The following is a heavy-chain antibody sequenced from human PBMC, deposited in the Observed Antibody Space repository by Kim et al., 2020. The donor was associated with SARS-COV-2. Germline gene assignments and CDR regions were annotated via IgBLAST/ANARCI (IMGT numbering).Heavy chain of an antibody. Sequence: SETLSLTCTVSGVSISSSNSYWGWIRQPPGQELEWIGSITCSGSTYYNRSIKRRATISVDTYKNQYSLKLNSVTAADTAQYSCASHSSGNSLLYYVDYWG. CDR1: GVSISSSNSY. V-gene: IGHV4-39*01. D-gene: IGHD3-22*01. CDR3: ASHSSGNSLLYYVDY. CDR2: ITCSGST. J-gene: IGHJ4*01.